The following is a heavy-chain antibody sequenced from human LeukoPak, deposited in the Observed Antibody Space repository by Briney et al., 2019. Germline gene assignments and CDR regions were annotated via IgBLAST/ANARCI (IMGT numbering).Heavy chain of an antibody. Sequence: PGGSLRLSCAASGFTFGSYEMNWVRQAPGKGLEWVSYISSSGSTIYYADSVKGRFTISRDNAKNSLYLQMNSLRAEDTAVYYCARDRGVHYFDYWGQGTLVTVSS. CDR1: GFTFGSYE. D-gene: IGHD3-10*01. J-gene: IGHJ4*02. CDR3: ARDRGVHYFDY. V-gene: IGHV3-48*03. CDR2: ISSSGSTI.